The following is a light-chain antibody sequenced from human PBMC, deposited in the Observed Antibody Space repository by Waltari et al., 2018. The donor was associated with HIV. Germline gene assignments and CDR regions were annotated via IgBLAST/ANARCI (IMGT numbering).Light chain of an antibody. CDR1: DSIGNN. V-gene: IGKV3-15*01. J-gene: IGKJ1*01. CDR2: GAS. CDR3: HQRNYSPRS. Sequence: VMTQSPATLSVSPGGSATISCRTSDSIGNNLIWYQQRPGQAPRVLIYGASTRAPGIPGRITGSGSGTEFTLTINNLQPEDTAVYYCHQRNYSPRSFGQGTRVDLK.